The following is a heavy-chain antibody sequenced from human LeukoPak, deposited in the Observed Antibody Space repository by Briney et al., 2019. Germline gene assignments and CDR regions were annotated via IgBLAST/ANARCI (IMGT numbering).Heavy chain of an antibody. D-gene: IGHD6-13*01. CDR2: IYSGGTT. Sequence: GGSLRLSCAASGFTVSSSYMTWVRQAPGKGLEWVSVIYSGGTTYYADSVKGRFIISRDNSKNTLYLQMNSLRAEDTAVYYCARGVAVAGTTLDFWSQGTLVIVSS. CDR3: ARGVAVAGTTLDF. J-gene: IGHJ4*02. CDR1: GFTVSSSY. V-gene: IGHV3-66*01.